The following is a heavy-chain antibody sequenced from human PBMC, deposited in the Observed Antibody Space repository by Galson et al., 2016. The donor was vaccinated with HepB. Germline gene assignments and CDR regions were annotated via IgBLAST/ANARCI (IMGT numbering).Heavy chain of an antibody. D-gene: IGHD3-10*01. CDR1: GDSISSTNYY. J-gene: IGHJ4*02. V-gene: IGHV4-39*01. CDR2: IYYNGRT. CDR3: ARLGVRRVLGFDS. Sequence: SETLSLTCTVSGDSISSTNYYWGWLRQTPEKGLEWLGSIYYNGRTYYNPSLERRVTMSVDPSKRQFSLKLRSVNAADTAVYYCARLGVRRVLGFDSWGQGMLVTVSS.